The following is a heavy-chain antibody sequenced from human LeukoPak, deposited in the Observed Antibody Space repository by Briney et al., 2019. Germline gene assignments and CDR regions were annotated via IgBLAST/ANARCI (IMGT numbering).Heavy chain of an antibody. Sequence: SETLSLTCTVSGGSISSSSYYWGWIRQPPGKGLEWIGSIYYSGSTYYNPSLKSRVTISVDTSKNQFSLKLSSVTAADTAVCYCARGRYYYDSSGYYYQMYYFDYWGQGTLVTVSS. CDR3: ARGRYYYDSSGYYYQMYYFDY. CDR1: GGSISSSSYY. J-gene: IGHJ4*02. V-gene: IGHV4-39*07. D-gene: IGHD3-22*01. CDR2: IYYSGST.